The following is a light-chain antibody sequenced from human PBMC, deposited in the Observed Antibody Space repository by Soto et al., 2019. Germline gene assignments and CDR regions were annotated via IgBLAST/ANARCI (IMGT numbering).Light chain of an antibody. V-gene: IGKV3-15*01. CDR2: DAS. CDR1: QSVGSK. Sequence: EIVMTQSPATLSVSPGERASLSCRASQSVGSKLAWYQHKPGQAPRLLIYDASTRATGFPARFSGSGSGTEFTLTISRLQPGDFAVYYCQQYNNWPPFTFGPGTKVDIK. J-gene: IGKJ3*01. CDR3: QQYNNWPPFT.